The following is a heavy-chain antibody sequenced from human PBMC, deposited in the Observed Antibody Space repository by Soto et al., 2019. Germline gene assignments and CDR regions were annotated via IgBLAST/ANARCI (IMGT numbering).Heavy chain of an antibody. CDR3: TRDPHYYCNSDYVDW. CDR1: GYSINSGYF. J-gene: IGHJ4*02. CDR2: VYHSGTT. V-gene: IGHV4-38-2*02. D-gene: IGHD3-10*01. Sequence: SETLSLTCGVSGYSINSGYFWGWVRQPPGKGLEWIGSVYHSGTTYISPSLRSRVIISVDTSRNQFSLDLNSVTAADTAVYFCTRDPHYYCNSDYVDWWGQGILVTVSS.